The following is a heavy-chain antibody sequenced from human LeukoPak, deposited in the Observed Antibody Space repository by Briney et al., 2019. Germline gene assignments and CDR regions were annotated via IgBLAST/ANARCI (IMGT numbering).Heavy chain of an antibody. Sequence: SETLSLTCSVSGGSVSSSIYHWGWIRQPPGKGLEWIGSIYYTGNTYYNPSLKSRLTISVDTSKNQFSLKVRSVPAADTALYYCARLRTRTPGDYWGQGTLVTVSS. CDR1: GGSVSSSIYH. CDR3: ARLRTRTPGDY. J-gene: IGHJ4*02. CDR2: IYYTGNT. V-gene: IGHV4-39*01. D-gene: IGHD1-1*01.